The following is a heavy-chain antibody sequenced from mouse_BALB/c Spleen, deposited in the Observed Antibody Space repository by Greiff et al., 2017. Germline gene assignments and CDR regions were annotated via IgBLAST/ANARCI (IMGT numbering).Heavy chain of an antibody. CDR3: ARSGLDNDY. D-gene: IGHD3-3*01. Sequence: QVQLQQSGAELVRPGTSVKVSCKASGYAFTNYLIEWVKQRPGQGLEWIGVINPGSGGTNYNEKFKGKATLTADKSSSTAYMQLSSLTSDDSAVYFCARSGLDNDYWGQGTTLTVSS. V-gene: IGHV1-54*01. CDR2: INPGSGGT. J-gene: IGHJ2*01. CDR1: GYAFTNYL.